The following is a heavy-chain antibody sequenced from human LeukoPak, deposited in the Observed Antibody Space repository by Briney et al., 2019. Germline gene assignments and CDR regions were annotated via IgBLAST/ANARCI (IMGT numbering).Heavy chain of an antibody. CDR1: GLTFTDVG. J-gene: IGHJ4*02. D-gene: IGHD3-16*01. CDR2: IKSKIDGGTT. Sequence: GGSLRLSCAVSGLTFTDVGMTWVRQAPGKGREWGGRIKSKIDGGTTDYATAVKGRFTISTDDSKNTLYLHMNNLKTEDTGVYYCTTDPASIRLGDSSLTYWGQGTLVTVSS. CDR3: TTDPASIRLGDSSLTY. V-gene: IGHV3-15*01.